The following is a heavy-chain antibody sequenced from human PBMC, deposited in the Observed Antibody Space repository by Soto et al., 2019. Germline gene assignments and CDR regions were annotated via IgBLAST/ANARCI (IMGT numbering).Heavy chain of an antibody. D-gene: IGHD5-12*01. CDR2: IIPIFGTA. CDR3: ARDAVATYYGMDV. J-gene: IGHJ6*02. CDR1: GGTFSSYA. V-gene: IGHV1-69*13. Sequence: ASVKVSCKASGGTFSSYAISWVRQAPGQGLEWMGGIIPIFGTANYAQKFQGRVTITADESTSTAYMELSSLRSEDTAVYYCARDAVATYYGMDVWGQGTTVTVSS.